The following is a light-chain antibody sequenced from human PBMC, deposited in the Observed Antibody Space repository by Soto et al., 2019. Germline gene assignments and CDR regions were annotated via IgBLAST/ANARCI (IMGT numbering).Light chain of an antibody. J-gene: IGKJ5*01. CDR2: DTS. CDR3: QQRRNWPLT. CDR1: QSVSTF. Sequence: ETVLTQSPGTLSLSPGERATLSCRASQSVSTFLAWYQQKPGQAPRLLIYDTSNRATGIPARFSGSGSATDFTLTINSLEPEDFAIYYCQQRRNWPLTFGQGTRLEIK. V-gene: IGKV3-11*01.